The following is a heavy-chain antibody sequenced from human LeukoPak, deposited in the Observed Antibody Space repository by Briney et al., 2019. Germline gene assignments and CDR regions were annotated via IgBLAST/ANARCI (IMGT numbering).Heavy chain of an antibody. CDR2: ISAYNGNT. CDR1: GYTFTSYG. J-gene: IGHJ4*02. D-gene: IGHD3-22*01. Sequence: GASVKVSCKASGYTFTSYGISWVRQAPGQGLEWMGWISAYNGNTNYAQKLQGRVTMTTDTSTSTAYMELRSLRSDDTAVYYCARDLTAYYYDSGGYCFDYWGQGTLVTVSS. CDR3: ARDLTAYYYDSGGYCFDY. V-gene: IGHV1-18*01.